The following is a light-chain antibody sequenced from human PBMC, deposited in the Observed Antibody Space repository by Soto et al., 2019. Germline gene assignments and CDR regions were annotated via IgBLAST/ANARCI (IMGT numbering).Light chain of an antibody. V-gene: IGLV2-14*03. CDR3: CSYTTSSTLGYV. CDR2: DVS. J-gene: IGLJ1*01. CDR1: SSDVGGYNY. Sequence: QSVLTQPASVSGSPGQSITISCTGTSSDVGGYNYVSWYQQHPGKAPQLMIYDVSNRPSGVSTRFAGSKSGNTASLTISGLQAEEEADYSCCSYTTSSTLGYVFGTGTKVTVL.